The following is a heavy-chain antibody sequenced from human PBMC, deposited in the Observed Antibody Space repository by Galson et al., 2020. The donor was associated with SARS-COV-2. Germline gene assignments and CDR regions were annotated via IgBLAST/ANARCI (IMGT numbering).Heavy chain of an antibody. D-gene: IGHD3-9*01. CDR3: ARDSYTYDMTTHSMHPAAFDI. Sequence: SQTLSLTCTVSGGSITSFYWSWIRQSAGKGLEWIGHIYTSGDTNFNPPLKSRVTMSVDTSKNQFSLTLSSVTAADTAIYYCARDSYTYDMTTHSMHPAAFDIWG. CDR1: GGSITSFY. J-gene: IGHJ3*02. CDR2: IYTSGDT. V-gene: IGHV4-4*07.